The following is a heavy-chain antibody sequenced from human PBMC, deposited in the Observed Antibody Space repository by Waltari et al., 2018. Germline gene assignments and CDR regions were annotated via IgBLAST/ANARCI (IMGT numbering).Heavy chain of an antibody. J-gene: IGHJ4*02. CDR3: ARDWEGERPNFDY. Sequence: EVQLVESGGGLVAPGGALRLSCVASGFSFSTYWMSWVRQAPGKGLEGVADINQDGSKKYYMGSMKGRFTISRDNAKSSGDLEMKSLRGDDTAVYYCARDWEGERPNFDYWGQGILVTVSS. D-gene: IGHD1-26*01. V-gene: IGHV3-7*01. CDR2: INQDGSKK. CDR1: GFSFSTYW.